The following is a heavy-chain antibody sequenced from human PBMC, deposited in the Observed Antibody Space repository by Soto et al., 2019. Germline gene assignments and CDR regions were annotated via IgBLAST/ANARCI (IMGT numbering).Heavy chain of an antibody. Sequence: SDTLSLTCTVSGGSISSGGYSWTWIRQHPGKGLEWIGYIYYSGSTYYKPSLKSRVTISVDTSKNQLSLKLTSVTAADTAVYYCARVPSGDKVDYWGQGTVVIVYS. CDR2: IYYSGST. J-gene: IGHJ4*02. D-gene: IGHD1-26*01. CDR3: ARVPSGDKVDY. V-gene: IGHV4-31*03. CDR1: GGSISSGGYS.